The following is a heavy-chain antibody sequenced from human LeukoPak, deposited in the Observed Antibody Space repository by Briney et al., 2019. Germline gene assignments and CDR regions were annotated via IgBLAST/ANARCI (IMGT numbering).Heavy chain of an antibody. CDR1: GYTFTDYN. Sequence: ASVQVSSKASGYTFTDYNLHWLRQAPGGRGEWMGWINPKSGGTKFAQKHQGGVTMTADTSIDTAYLELSNLKSDDTAIYYCARSSSGWPLYFDCWGQGTLVTVSS. CDR3: ARSSSGWPLYFDC. V-gene: IGHV1-2*02. CDR2: INPKSGGT. D-gene: IGHD6-19*01. J-gene: IGHJ4*02.